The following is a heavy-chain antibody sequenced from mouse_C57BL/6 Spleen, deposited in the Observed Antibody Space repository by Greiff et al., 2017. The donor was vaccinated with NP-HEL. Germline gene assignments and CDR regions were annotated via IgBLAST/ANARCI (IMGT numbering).Heavy chain of an antibody. CDR1: SYTFTSYW. V-gene: IGHV1-64*01. CDR3: ARSPYSNYVYFDV. Sequence: QVQLQQPGAELVKPGASVKLSCKASSYTFTSYWMHWVKQRPGQGLEWIGMIHPNSGSTNYNEKFKSKATLTVDKSSSTAYMQLSSLTSEDSAVYYCARSPYSNYVYFDVWGTGTTVTVSS. J-gene: IGHJ1*03. CDR2: IHPNSGST. D-gene: IGHD2-5*01.